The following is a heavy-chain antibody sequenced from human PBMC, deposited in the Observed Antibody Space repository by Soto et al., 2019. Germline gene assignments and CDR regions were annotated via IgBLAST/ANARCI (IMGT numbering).Heavy chain of an antibody. CDR1: GYTFTDYY. D-gene: IGHD5-18*01. CDR2: INPNSGDT. V-gene: IGHV1-2*02. J-gene: IGHJ3*02. CDR3: ARAEYTFDAFDI. Sequence: ASVKVSCKASGYTFTDYYMHWVRQAPGQGHEWVGWINPNSGDTNYVQNFQGRVTMTRDTSISTAYMELSRLKSDDTAVYYCARAEYTFDAFDIWGQGTMVTVSS.